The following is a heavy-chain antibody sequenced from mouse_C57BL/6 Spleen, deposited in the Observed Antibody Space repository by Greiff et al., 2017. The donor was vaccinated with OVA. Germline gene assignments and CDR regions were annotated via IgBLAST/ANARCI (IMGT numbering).Heavy chain of an antibody. CDR2: IYPGDGDT. D-gene: IGHD2-5*01. V-gene: IGHV1-80*01. J-gene: IGHJ4*01. Sequence: QVHVKQSGAELVKPGASVKISCKASGYAFSSYWMNWVKQRPGKGLEWIGQIYPGDGDTNYNGKFKGKATLTADKSSSTAYMQLSSLTSEDSAVYFCARAAGYSKGYAMDYWGQGTSVTVSS. CDR3: ARAAGYSKGYAMDY. CDR1: GYAFSSYW.